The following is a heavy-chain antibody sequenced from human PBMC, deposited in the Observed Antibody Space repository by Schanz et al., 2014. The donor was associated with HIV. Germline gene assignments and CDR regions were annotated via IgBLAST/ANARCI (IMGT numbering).Heavy chain of an antibody. V-gene: IGHV3-33*06. Sequence: VPLLESGGGLVQPGRSLRLSCAASGFTFSSYGMHWVRQAPGKGLEWVAVIWYDGSNKYYADSVKGRFTISRDNSKNTLYLQMNSLRVEDTAVYYCANEEVPNDYWGQGTLVTVSS. CDR2: IWYDGSNK. CDR3: ANEEVPNDY. CDR1: GFTFSSYG. J-gene: IGHJ4*02.